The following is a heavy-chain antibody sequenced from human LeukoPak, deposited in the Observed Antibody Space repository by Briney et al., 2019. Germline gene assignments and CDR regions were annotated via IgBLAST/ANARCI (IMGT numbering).Heavy chain of an antibody. J-gene: IGHJ5*02. V-gene: IGHV4-61*01. CDR2: IYHSGST. CDR3: ARGFRQQLVTGWFDP. CDR1: GGSVSSSSYY. D-gene: IGHD6-13*01. Sequence: KPSGTLSLTCTVSGGSVSSSSYYWIWIRQPPGKGLEYIGYIYHSGSTNYNPSLKSRVTISVDTSKNQFSLRLTSVTAADTAVYYCARGFRQQLVTGWFDPWGQGTLVTVSS.